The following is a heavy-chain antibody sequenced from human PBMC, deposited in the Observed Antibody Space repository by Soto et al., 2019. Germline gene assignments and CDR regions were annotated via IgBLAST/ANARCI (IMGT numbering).Heavy chain of an antibody. J-gene: IGHJ5*02. CDR3: ARGSPCSGGSCYRLYPGNWFDP. D-gene: IGHD2-15*01. CDR2: IYYSGST. V-gene: IGHV4-31*03. CDR1: GGSISSGGYY. Sequence: LSLTCTVSGGSISSGGYYWSWIRQHPGKGLEWIGYIYYSGSTYYNPSLKSRVTISVDTSKNQFSLKLSSVTAADTAVYYCARGSPCSGGSCYRLYPGNWFDPWGQGTLVTVSS.